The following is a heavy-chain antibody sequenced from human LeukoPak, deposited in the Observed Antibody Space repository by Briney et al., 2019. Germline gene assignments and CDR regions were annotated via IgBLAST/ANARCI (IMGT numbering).Heavy chain of an antibody. V-gene: IGHV3-23*01. J-gene: IGHJ4*02. CDR1: GFPLSNYA. Sequence: PGGSLRLSCAASGFPLSNYAMSWVRQTPGKGLEWLSAFSGSGGSTYYEDSVKGRFTISRDNSKNTLYQQMNSLRAEDTAVYYCAKVFCTSISCPFDYWGQGTLVTVSS. D-gene: IGHD2-2*01. CDR2: FSGSGGST. CDR3: AKVFCTSISCPFDY.